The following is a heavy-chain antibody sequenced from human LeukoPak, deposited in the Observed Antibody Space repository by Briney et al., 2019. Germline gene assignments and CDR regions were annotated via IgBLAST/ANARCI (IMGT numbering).Heavy chain of an antibody. CDR2: IYYSGST. Sequence: SETLSLTCTVSGGSISSYYWSWLRQPPGKGLEWIGYIYYSGSTNYNPSLKSRVTISVDTSKNQFSLKLSSVTAADTAVYYCASSKYSTLMDVRGQGTTVTVSS. V-gene: IGHV4-59*01. D-gene: IGHD6-6*01. J-gene: IGHJ6*02. CDR3: ASSKYSTLMDV. CDR1: GGSISSYY.